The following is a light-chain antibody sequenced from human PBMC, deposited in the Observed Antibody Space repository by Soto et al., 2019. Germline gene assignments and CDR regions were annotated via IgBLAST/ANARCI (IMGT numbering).Light chain of an antibody. CDR1: SSDVGGYNY. CDR3: SSYAGSSNV. J-gene: IGLJ1*01. CDR2: EVN. Sequence: QSALTQPPSASGSPGQSVAISCTGTSSDVGGYNYVSWYQQHPGKAPKIMIYEVNKRPSGVADRFSGSKSGNTASLTVSGRQAEDEADYYCSSYAGSSNVFGTGTKLTVL. V-gene: IGLV2-8*01.